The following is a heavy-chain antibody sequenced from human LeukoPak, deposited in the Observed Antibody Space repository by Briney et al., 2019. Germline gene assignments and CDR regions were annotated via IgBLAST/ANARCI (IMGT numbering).Heavy chain of an antibody. CDR3: ARVIGWDEPFDL. J-gene: IGHJ3*01. Sequence: GGSLRLSCSASGFTLSNYWIHWVRHAPGKGLVWVSRINTDGSSTNYADLVRGRFTASRDSAKNTLYLQMNSLRVEDTAVYYCARVIGWDEPFDLWGHGTLVTVSS. D-gene: IGHD1-26*01. CDR1: GFTLSNYW. V-gene: IGHV3-74*01. CDR2: INTDGSST.